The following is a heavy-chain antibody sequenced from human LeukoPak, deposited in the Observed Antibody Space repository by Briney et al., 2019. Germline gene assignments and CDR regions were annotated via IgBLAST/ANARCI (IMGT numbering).Heavy chain of an antibody. Sequence: GSLRLSCAASGFTFSDYAMNWVRQAPGKGPEWLAAIFYDGSNKYYADTVKGRFTISRDNSKNTLYLQVNSLRAEDTAVYYCARDQALYFSYGDYWGQGTLVAVSS. CDR2: IFYDGSNK. J-gene: IGHJ4*02. V-gene: IGHV3-33*08. D-gene: IGHD2/OR15-2a*01. CDR3: ARDQALYFSYGDY. CDR1: GFTFSDYA.